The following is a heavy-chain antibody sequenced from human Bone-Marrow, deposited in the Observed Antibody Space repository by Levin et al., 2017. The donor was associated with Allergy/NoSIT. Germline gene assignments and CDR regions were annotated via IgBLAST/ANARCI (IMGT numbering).Heavy chain of an antibody. V-gene: IGHV4-34*01. CDR3: ARGLGRRWLHRTYYFDY. CDR1: GGSFSGYY. Sequence: SCAVYGGSFSGYYWSWIRQPPGKGLEWIGEINHSGSTNYNPSLKSRVTISVDTSKNQFSLKLSSVTAADTAVYYCARGLGRRWLHRTYYFDYWGQGTLVTVSS. CDR2: INHSGST. J-gene: IGHJ4*02. D-gene: IGHD5-24*01.